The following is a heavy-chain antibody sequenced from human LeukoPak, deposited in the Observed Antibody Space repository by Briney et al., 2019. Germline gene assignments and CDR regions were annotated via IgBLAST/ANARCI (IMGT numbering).Heavy chain of an antibody. Sequence: ASVKVSCKAFGYTFTGYYIHWVRQAPGQGLEWMGWINPKSGGTKYAQKFQGRVTMTRDTSISTAYMEVSRLTSDDAAVYYCARDRADDRSGYYCDWGQGTLVTVSS. D-gene: IGHD3-22*01. CDR2: INPKSGGT. CDR1: GYTFTGYY. J-gene: IGHJ4*02. V-gene: IGHV1-2*02. CDR3: ARDRADDRSGYYCD.